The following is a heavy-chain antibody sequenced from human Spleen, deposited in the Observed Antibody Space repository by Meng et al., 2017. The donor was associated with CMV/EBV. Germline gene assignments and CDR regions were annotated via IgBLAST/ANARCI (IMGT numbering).Heavy chain of an antibody. CDR1: GGSISSSSYY. Sequence: SETLSLTCTVSGGSISSSSYYWGWIRQPPGKGLEWIGSIYYSGSTYYNPSLKSRVTISVDTSKNQFSLKLSSVTAADTAVYYCARHVQDIVVVPAALNWFDPWGQGTLVTGLL. CDR3: ARHVQDIVVVPAALNWFDP. J-gene: IGHJ5*02. V-gene: IGHV4-39*01. CDR2: IYYSGST. D-gene: IGHD2-2*01.